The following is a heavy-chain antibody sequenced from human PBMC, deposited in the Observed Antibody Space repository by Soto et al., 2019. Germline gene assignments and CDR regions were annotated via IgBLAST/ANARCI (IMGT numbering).Heavy chain of an antibody. CDR2: INHSGST. V-gene: IGHV4-34*01. CDR1: GGSFSGYY. Sequence: QVQLQQWGAGLLKPSETLSLTCAVYGGSFSGYYWSWIRQPPGKGLEWIGEINHSGSTNYNPSLKSRVTISVDTSKNQFSLKLSSVTAADTAVYYCARGRGYSYGPPKYYFDYWCQGTLVTVSS. J-gene: IGHJ4*02. CDR3: ARGRGYSYGPPKYYFDY. D-gene: IGHD5-18*01.